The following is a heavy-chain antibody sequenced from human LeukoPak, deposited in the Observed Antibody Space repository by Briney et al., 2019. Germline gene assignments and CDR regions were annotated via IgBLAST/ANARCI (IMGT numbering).Heavy chain of an antibody. J-gene: IGHJ4*02. D-gene: IGHD4-17*01. CDR3: ARHGAWAPLEY. CDR1: GFTVSSNY. CDR2: TRYSGNT. V-gene: IGHV4-39*01. Sequence: PGGSLRLSCAASGFTVSSNYMSWIRQPPGKGLEWIASTRYSGNTYYNPSLKSRVTISVDTSKNQFSLNLNSVTAADTAVYFCARHGAWAPLEYWDQGTLVTVSS.